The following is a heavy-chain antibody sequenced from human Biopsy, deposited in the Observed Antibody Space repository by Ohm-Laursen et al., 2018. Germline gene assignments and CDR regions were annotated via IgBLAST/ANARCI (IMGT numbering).Heavy chain of an antibody. J-gene: IGHJ6*02. D-gene: IGHD4-11*01. CDR1: GDSVTKYY. Sequence: ETLSLTCTVSGDSVTKYYWSWIRQPPGKGLEWIGHIYYSVMTTYIPSLQSRVSISVDTSRNQVSLTLSSVTAADTAVYYRARDSWILNYGNFKYYHYYGMDVWGQGTKVTVSS. V-gene: IGHV4-59*02. CDR2: IYYSVMT. CDR3: ARDSWILNYGNFKYYHYYGMDV.